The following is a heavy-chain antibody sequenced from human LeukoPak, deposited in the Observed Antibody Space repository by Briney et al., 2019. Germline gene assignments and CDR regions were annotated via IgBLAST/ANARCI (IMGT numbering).Heavy chain of an antibody. D-gene: IGHD6-19*01. CDR3: ARGNSGWYRSDY. CDR1: GYTFTGYY. J-gene: IGHJ4*02. V-gene: IGHV1-2*02. Sequence: ASVKVSCKASGYTFTGYYMHWVRQAPGQGLEWMGWINPNSGGTNYAQKLQGRVTMTTDTSTSTAYMELRSLRSDDTAVYYCARGNSGWYRSDYWGQGTLVTVSS. CDR2: INPNSGGT.